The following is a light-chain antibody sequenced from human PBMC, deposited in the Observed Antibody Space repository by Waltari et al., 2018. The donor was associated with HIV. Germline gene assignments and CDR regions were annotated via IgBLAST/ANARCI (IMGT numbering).Light chain of an antibody. CDR2: SSN. V-gene: IGLV1-44*01. Sequence: QSVLTQSPSASGTPGQRVTISCSGSRSNIGDNTVNWYQVLPGTAPKLLIYSSNQRPSGVPDRFSGSRSGTSASLAISGLQSEDEADYYCATWDDSLNGHLFGGGTKLTVL. CDR3: ATWDDSLNGHL. J-gene: IGLJ3*02. CDR1: RSNIGDNT.